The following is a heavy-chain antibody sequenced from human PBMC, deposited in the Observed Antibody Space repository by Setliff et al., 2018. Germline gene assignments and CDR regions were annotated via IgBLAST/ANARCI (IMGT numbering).Heavy chain of an antibody. V-gene: IGHV7-4-1*02. CDR2: INTNTGNP. J-gene: IGHJ3*02. CDR3: ARSPLDDAFDI. Sequence: ASVKVSCKASGYTFTGYAINWVRQAPGQGLEYLGWINTNTGNPTYVQGFTGRFVFSLDTSVSTAYLQISSLKASDTAMYYCARSPLDDAFDIWGQGTMVTVSS. CDR1: GYTFTGYA.